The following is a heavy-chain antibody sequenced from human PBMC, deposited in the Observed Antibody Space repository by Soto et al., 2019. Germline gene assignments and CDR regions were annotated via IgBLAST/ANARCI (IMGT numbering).Heavy chain of an antibody. Sequence: QVQLQESGPGLVKPSQTLSLTCTVSGGSISSGGYYWTWIRQHPGKGLEWIGYIYYSGSTYYNPALQRRVTMPVDTCRLQFSLKLSSVTAAVTAVYYCARVCGGDCHYGMDVWGQGTTVTVSS. CDR2: IYYSGST. J-gene: IGHJ6*02. CDR1: GGSISSGGYY. V-gene: IGHV4-31*03. D-gene: IGHD2-21*02. CDR3: ARVCGGDCHYGMDV.